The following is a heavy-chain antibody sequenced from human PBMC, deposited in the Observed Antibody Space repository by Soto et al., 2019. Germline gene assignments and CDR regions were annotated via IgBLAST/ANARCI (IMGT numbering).Heavy chain of an antibody. CDR2: TSYDGNNE. D-gene: IGHD6-19*01. J-gene: IGHJ6*02. CDR1: GFTFSNYA. V-gene: IGHV3-30*18. CDR3: VKDGSSGWPYFYDMDV. Sequence: GGSLRLSCAASGFTFSNYAMHWVRQAPGKGLEWVALTSYDGNNEYYADAVKGRFTISRDNSKNTLYLQMSSLRAEDTAVYYCVKDGSSGWPYFYDMDVWGQGTTVTVSS.